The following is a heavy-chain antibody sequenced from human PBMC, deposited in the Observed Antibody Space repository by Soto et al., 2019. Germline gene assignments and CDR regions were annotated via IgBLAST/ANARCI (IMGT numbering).Heavy chain of an antibody. CDR2: ISSSSTI. J-gene: IGHJ6*02. V-gene: IGHV3-48*01. CDR1: GFTFSSYS. Sequence: GGSLRLSCAASGFTFSSYSMNWVRQAPGKGLEWVSYISSSSTIYYADSVKGRFTISRDNSKNSLYLQMNSLRAEDAAVYYCAKAIYDILTGYPHYYGMDVWGQGTTVTVSS. CDR3: AKAIYDILTGYPHYYGMDV. D-gene: IGHD3-9*01.